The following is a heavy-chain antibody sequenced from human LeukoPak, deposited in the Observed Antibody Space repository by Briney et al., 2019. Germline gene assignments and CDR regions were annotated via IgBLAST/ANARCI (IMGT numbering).Heavy chain of an antibody. CDR3: AREGKAAGTSGWIDP. CDR1: GFTFSDYA. Sequence: PGGSLRLSCAASGFTFSDYAMHWVRQVPGKGLEWVAVIWYDGSNKYHAYSVKGRFTISRDNSKNTLYLEMNSLKVEDTAVYYCAREGKAAGTSGWIDPWGQGTLVTVSS. V-gene: IGHV3-33*01. D-gene: IGHD6-13*01. J-gene: IGHJ5*02. CDR2: IWYDGSNK.